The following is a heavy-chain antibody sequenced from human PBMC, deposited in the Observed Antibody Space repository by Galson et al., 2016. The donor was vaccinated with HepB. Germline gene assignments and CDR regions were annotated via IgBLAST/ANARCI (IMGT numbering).Heavy chain of an antibody. CDR1: GIVFSRYT. D-gene: IGHD2-15*01. J-gene: IGHJ4*02. CDR2: ISSSSEYI. Sequence: SLRLSCAGSGIVFSRYTMKWVRQAPGKGLEWVSSISSSSEYIYYGDSMKGRFTISRDNAKNSLYLQMNSLRAEDTAVYYCATRGGSYSAEYWGQGTLVAVSS. CDR3: ATRGGSYSAEY. V-gene: IGHV3-21*01.